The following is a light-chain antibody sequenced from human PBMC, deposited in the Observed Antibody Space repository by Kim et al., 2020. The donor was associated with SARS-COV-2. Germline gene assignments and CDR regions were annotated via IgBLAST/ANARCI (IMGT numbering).Light chain of an antibody. CDR3: MIWPRNAVL. CDR1: SEIKVGSHN. J-gene: IGLJ2*01. Sequence: LTCTLTSEIKVGSHNVYWFQQKPGSPPRYLLYYFSDSDKGQGSGVPSRFSGSKDASANTGILLISGLQSEDEADYYCMIWPRNAVLFGGGTQLTV. CDR2: YFSDSDK. V-gene: IGLV5-37*01.